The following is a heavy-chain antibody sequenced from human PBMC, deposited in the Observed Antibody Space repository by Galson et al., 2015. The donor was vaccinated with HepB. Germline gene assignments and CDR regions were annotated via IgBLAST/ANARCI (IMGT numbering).Heavy chain of an antibody. Sequence: SLRLSCAASGFTFSSYSMNWVRQAPGKGLEWVSFISSSSTTIYYADSVKGRFTISRGDAKNSLYLQMNSLRAEDTAVYYCARDLTGYSSTWRRYWFFDLWGRGTLVTVSS. CDR1: GFTFSSYS. V-gene: IGHV3-48*04. CDR3: ARDLTGYSSTWRRYWFFDL. J-gene: IGHJ2*01. CDR2: ISSSSTTI. D-gene: IGHD6-13*01.